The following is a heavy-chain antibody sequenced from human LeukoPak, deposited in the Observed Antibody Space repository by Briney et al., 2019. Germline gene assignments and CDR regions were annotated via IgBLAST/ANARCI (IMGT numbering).Heavy chain of an antibody. CDR2: INTDGRIT. CDR1: GFTFSSYW. V-gene: IGHV3-74*01. Sequence: GGSLRLSCAASGFTFSSYWMHWVRQAPGKGLVWVSRINTDGRITNYADSVKGRFTISRDNAKNTLFLQMNSLRAEDTAVFYCAREFGQYYGWGQGTLVTVSS. CDR3: AREFGQYYG. D-gene: IGHD2/OR15-2a*01. J-gene: IGHJ4*02.